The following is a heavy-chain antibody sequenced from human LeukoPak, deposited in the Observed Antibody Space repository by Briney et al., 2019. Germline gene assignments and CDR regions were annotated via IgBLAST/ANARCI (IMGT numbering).Heavy chain of an antibody. CDR1: GISISSSNSY. J-gene: IGHJ4*02. Sequence: PSETLSLTCSVSGISISSSNSYWGWIRQPPGKRLEWIGSIYYTGNTYYNASIKSRVTISIDTSKNQFSLRLTSVTAADTAVYYCARQTGSGLFILPGGQGTLVTVSS. D-gene: IGHD3/OR15-3a*01. CDR3: ARQTGSGLFILP. CDR2: IYYTGNT. V-gene: IGHV4-39*01.